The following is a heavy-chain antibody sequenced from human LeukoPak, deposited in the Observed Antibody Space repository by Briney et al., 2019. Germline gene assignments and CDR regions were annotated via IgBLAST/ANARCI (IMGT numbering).Heavy chain of an antibody. D-gene: IGHD3-10*01. CDR2: INPNSGGT. CDR1: GYTFTGYY. CDR3: ARVPYHYYGSGSYTFWDY. Sequence: ASVKVSCKASGYTFTGYYMHWVRQAPGQGLEGMGWINPNSGGTNYAQKFQGRVTMTRDTSISTAYMELSRLRSDDTAVYYCARVPYHYYGSGSYTFWDYWGQGTLVTVSS. V-gene: IGHV1-2*02. J-gene: IGHJ4*02.